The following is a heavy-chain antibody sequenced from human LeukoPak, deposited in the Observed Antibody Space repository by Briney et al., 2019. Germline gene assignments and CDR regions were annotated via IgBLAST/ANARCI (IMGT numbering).Heavy chain of an antibody. CDR1: GGSFSGYY. CDR3: ARIRGYYHFDY. CDR2: INHSGST. J-gene: IGHJ4*02. Sequence: SETLSLTCAVYGGSFSGYYWSWIRQPPGKGLEWIGEINHSGSTNYNPSLKSRVTISVDTSKNQFSLKLSSVTAADTAVYYCARIRGYYHFDYWGQGTLVTVSS. V-gene: IGHV4-34*01. D-gene: IGHD3-22*01.